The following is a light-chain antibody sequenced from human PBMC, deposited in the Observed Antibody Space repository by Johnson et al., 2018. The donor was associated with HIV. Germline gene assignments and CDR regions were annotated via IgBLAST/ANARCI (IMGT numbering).Light chain of an antibody. V-gene: IGLV1-51*01. CDR2: DSN. J-gene: IGLJ1*01. Sequence: QSGLTHPLSVSAAPGHKVPILWSGSSCNIRNNHVSWYQHIPRTAPKLLIFDSNMGPLGILSTFSGSTSATSATLGITGLQIGDEPGYYCVTWGVFGTGTKVTVL. CDR3: VTWGV. CDR1: SCNIRNNH.